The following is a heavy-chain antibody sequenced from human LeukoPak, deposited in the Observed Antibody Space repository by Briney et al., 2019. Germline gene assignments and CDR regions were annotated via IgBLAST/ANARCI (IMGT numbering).Heavy chain of an antibody. CDR3: VKDVWTGSGYPDC. V-gene: IGHV3-9*01. CDR1: GFTFDDFA. J-gene: IGHJ4*02. Sequence: TGRSLRLSCAASGFTFDDFAMHWVRQTPGKGLEWVSGISWNSDSLGYADSVKGRFTISRDNAKKSLYLQMNSLRVEDTAFYYCVKDVWTGSGYPDCRSQGTLVTISS. D-gene: IGHD3/OR15-3a*01. CDR2: ISWNSDSL.